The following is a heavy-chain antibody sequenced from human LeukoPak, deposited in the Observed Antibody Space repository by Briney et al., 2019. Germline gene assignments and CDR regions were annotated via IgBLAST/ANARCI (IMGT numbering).Heavy chain of an antibody. CDR3: ARALIDCGGDCFSGLGY. Sequence: ETLSLTCSVSGGFISSYYWSWIRQPPGKGLEWIGYIYHSSNTKYNPTLKSRVTISVDTSKNQFFLKLSSVTAADTAVYYCARALIDCGGDCFSGLGYWGQGTLVTVSS. J-gene: IGHJ4*02. CDR2: IYHSSNT. CDR1: GGFISSYY. D-gene: IGHD2-21*02. V-gene: IGHV4-59*01.